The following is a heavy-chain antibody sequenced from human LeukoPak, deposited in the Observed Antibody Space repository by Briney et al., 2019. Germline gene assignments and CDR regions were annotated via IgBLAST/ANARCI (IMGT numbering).Heavy chain of an antibody. Sequence: GGSLRLSCAASGFTFSSYSMNWVRQAPGKGLEWVSYISSSSSTIYYADSVKGRFTISRDNAKNSLYLQMNSLRAEDTAVYYCARDGRIGGYESFDYWGQGTLVTVSS. CDR3: ARDGRIGGYESFDY. D-gene: IGHD5-12*01. J-gene: IGHJ4*02. V-gene: IGHV3-48*01. CDR1: GFTFSSYS. CDR2: ISSSSSTI.